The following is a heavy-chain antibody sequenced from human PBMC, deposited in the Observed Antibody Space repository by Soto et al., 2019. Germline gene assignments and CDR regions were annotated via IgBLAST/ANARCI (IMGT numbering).Heavy chain of an antibody. Sequence: SETLSLTCAVSGGSISSSNWWSWVRQPPGKGLEWIGEIYHSGSTNYNPSLKSRVTISVDKSKNQFSLKLSSVTAADTAVYYCARSYYYDSSGSAWYFDSWGQGTLVT. CDR3: ARSYYYDSSGSAWYFDS. D-gene: IGHD3-22*01. V-gene: IGHV4-4*02. CDR2: IYHSGST. J-gene: IGHJ4*02. CDR1: GGSISSSNW.